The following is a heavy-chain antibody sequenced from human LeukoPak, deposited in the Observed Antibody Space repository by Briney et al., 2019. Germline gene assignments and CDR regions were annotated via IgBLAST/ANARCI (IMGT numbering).Heavy chain of an antibody. D-gene: IGHD1/OR15-1a*01. Sequence: SVKVSCKASGGTFISYAISWVRQAPGQGLEWMGGIIPIFGTANYAQKFQGRVTITADESTSTAYMELSSLRSEDTAVYYCATLTGTDVDAFDIWGQGTMVTVSS. CDR1: GGTFISYA. CDR2: IIPIFGTA. J-gene: IGHJ3*02. CDR3: ATLTGTDVDAFDI. V-gene: IGHV1-69*13.